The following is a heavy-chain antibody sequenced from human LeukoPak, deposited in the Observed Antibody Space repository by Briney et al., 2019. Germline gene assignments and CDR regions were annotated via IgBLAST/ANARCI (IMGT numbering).Heavy chain of an antibody. D-gene: IGHD6-19*01. CDR1: GGSISSSNW. J-gene: IGHJ6*03. CDR2: IYHSGST. Sequence: SGTLSLTCAVSGGSISSSNWWSWVRQPPGKGLEWIGEIYHSGSTNYNPSLKSRVTISVDKSKNQFSLKLSSVTAADTAVYYCARTTEGVAVAGSLYYYYMDVWGKGTTVTVSS. CDR3: ARTTEGVAVAGSLYYYYMDV. V-gene: IGHV4-4*02.